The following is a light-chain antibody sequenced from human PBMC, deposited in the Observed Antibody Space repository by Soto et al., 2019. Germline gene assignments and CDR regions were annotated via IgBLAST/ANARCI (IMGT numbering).Light chain of an antibody. CDR1: QSVSSSY. J-gene: IGKJ5*01. CDR2: GSS. CDR3: QQYGSSPPIT. Sequence: EIVSTQSPGTLSLSPGERATLSCRASQSVSSSYLAWYQQKPCQAPRLLIYGSSVRATGIPDRFSGSGSGADFTLTISRLEPEDFALYYCQQYGSSPPITFGQGTRLEIK. V-gene: IGKV3-20*01.